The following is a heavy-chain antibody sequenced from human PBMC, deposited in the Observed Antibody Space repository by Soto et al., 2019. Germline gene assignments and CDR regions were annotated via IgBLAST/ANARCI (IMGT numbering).Heavy chain of an antibody. V-gene: IGHV1-2*02. CDR2: SNPNSGGT. J-gene: IGHJ4*02. D-gene: IGHD2-2*01. CDR1: GYTFTGYY. CDR3: AREGSGNQYYFDY. Sequence: ASLKVSWKPSGYTFTGYYMHWVRQAPGQGREWMGWSNPNSGGTNYAQKFQGRVTMTRDTSISTAYMELSRLRSDDTAVYYCAREGSGNQYYFDYWGQGTLVTVSS.